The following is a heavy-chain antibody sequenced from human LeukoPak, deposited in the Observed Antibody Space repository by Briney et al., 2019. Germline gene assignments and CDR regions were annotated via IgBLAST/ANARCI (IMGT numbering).Heavy chain of an antibody. Sequence: ASVKVSCKPSGYTFTGYYIHWVRQAPGQGLEWMGWINPSSGGTNYPQKFQGRVTMTRDTSISTAYMELSRLRSDDTAVYYCARRGVGATMFDYWGQGTLVTVSS. V-gene: IGHV1-2*02. CDR3: ARRGVGATMFDY. D-gene: IGHD1-26*01. J-gene: IGHJ4*02. CDR2: INPSSGGT. CDR1: GYTFTGYY.